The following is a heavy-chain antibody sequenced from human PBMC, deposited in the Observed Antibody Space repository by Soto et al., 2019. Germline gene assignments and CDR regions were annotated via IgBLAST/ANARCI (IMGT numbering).Heavy chain of an antibody. Sequence: SETLSLTCAVYGGSFSGYYWSWLRQPPGKGLEWIGEINHSGSTNYNPSLKSRVTISVDTSKNQFSLKLSSVTAADTAVYYCARGEVRPYGSGSYIVDWGQGTLVTVS. V-gene: IGHV4-34*01. CDR2: INHSGST. D-gene: IGHD3-10*01. CDR1: GGSFSGYY. CDR3: ARGEVRPYGSGSYIVD. J-gene: IGHJ4*02.